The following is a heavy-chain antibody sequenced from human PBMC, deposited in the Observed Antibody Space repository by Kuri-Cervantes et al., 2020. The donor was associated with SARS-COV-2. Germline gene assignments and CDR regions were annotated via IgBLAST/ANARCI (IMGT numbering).Heavy chain of an antibody. CDR1: GFTFSSYD. Sequence: GESLKISCEASGFTFSSYDTHWVRQATGKGLEWVSAIGTAGDTYYPGSVKGRFTISRENAKNSLYLQMNSLRAEDTAVYYCARGSSSWYALTIYYYYGMDVWGQGTTVTVSS. V-gene: IGHV3-13*01. CDR3: ARGSSSWYALTIYYYYGMDV. D-gene: IGHD6-13*01. CDR2: IGTAGDT. J-gene: IGHJ6*02.